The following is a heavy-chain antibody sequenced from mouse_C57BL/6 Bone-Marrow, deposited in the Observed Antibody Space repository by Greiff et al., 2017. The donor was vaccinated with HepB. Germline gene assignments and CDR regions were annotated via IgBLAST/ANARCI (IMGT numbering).Heavy chain of an antibody. CDR1: GYAFSSYW. CDR3: ARLEAMDKRGSDGGYAMGF. J-gene: IGHJ4*01. CDR2: IYPGDGDT. V-gene: IGHV1-80*01. Sequence: QVHVKQSGAELVKPGASVKISCKASGYAFSSYWMNWVKQRPGKGLEWIGQIYPGDGDTNYNGKFKGKATLTADKSSSTAYMQLSILTSEDSAVYFCARLEAMDKRGSDGGYAMGFGYRGTAITVTS. D-gene: IGHD1-1*02.